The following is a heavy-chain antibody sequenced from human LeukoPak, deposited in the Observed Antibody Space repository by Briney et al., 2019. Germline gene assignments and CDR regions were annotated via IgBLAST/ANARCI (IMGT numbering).Heavy chain of an antibody. CDR1: GFTFSSYG. V-gene: IGHV3-30*18. CDR2: ISYDGSNK. CDR3: AKSTTVTQRGYFDY. Sequence: GRSLRLSCAASGFTFSSYGMHWVRQAPAKGLEWVAIISYDGSNKYYADSVKGRFTITRDNSKNTLYLQMNSLRAEDTAVYYCAKSTTVTQRGYFDYWGQGTLVTVSS. J-gene: IGHJ4*02. D-gene: IGHD4-17*01.